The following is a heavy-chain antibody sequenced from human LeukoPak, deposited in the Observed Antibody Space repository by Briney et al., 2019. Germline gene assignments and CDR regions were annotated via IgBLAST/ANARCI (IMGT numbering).Heavy chain of an antibody. CDR2: ISTYNGYI. CDR3: ARSGPMVSLGWFDP. Sequence: GASVKVSCKASGYTFTSYGISWVRQPPGEGLEWMGWISTYNGYINYAEKLQGRVTMTSDTSTSTVYMELRSMRSDDTAVYYCARSGPMVSLGWFDPWGQGTLVTVSS. CDR1: GYTFTSYG. J-gene: IGHJ5*02. V-gene: IGHV1-18*01. D-gene: IGHD3-10*01.